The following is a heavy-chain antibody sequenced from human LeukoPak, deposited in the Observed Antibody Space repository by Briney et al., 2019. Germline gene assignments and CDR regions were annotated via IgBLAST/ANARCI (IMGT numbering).Heavy chain of an antibody. CDR2: LSGSGITT. CDR3: AKGIYSSGWSYFDY. V-gene: IGHV3-23*01. J-gene: IGHJ4*01. Sequence: GGSLRLSCAASGFTFSNSAMSWVRQAPGKGVEWVSTLSGSGITTYYADSVKGRFTLSRDNSKNTLYLQMNSLRAEDTAVYYCAKGIYSSGWSYFDYWGHGTLVTVSS. D-gene: IGHD6-19*01. CDR1: GFTFSNSA.